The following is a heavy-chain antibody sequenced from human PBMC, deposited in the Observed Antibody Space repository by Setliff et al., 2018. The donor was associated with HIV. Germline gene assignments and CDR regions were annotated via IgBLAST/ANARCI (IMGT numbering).Heavy chain of an antibody. J-gene: IGHJ3*02. D-gene: IGHD7-27*01. CDR2: SNSDGSST. CDR3: ARELPGPPGALDI. CDR1: GFAFKTYW. Sequence: GGSLRLSCAASGFAFKTYWMHWVRQSPGKGLVWVSHSNSDGSSTTYADSVKGRFTISRDNAKNTLYLQMNSLRAEDTAVYFCARELPGPPGALDIWGHGTMVTVSS. V-gene: IGHV3-74*01.